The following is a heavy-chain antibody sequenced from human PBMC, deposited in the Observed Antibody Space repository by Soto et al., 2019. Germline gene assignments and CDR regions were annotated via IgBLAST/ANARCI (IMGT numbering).Heavy chain of an antibody. D-gene: IGHD1-7*01. CDR1: GFTVSSNY. CDR3: ARDYLEIQSYYYYMDV. Sequence: GGSLRLSCAASGFTVSSNYMSWVRQAPGKGLEWVSVIYSGGSTYYAESVKGRFTISRHNSKNTLYLQMNSLRAEDTAVYYCARDYLEIQSYYYYMDVWGKGTTVTVSS. V-gene: IGHV3-53*04. J-gene: IGHJ6*03. CDR2: IYSGGST.